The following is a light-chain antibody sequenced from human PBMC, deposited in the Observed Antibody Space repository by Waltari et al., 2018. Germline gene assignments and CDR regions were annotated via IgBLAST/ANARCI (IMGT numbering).Light chain of an antibody. J-gene: IGLJ1*01. V-gene: IGLV3-1*01. CDR1: GLGDKL. CDR2: QND. Sequence: SFELNQAPSVSVSPGRTATISCSGGGLGDKLNCWFQQKPGQSPILVMFQNDRRPSGVPERFSGSRSGDTATLTISGTQAMDEADYYCHAWDKTRGVFGGGTKVSVL. CDR3: HAWDKTRGV.